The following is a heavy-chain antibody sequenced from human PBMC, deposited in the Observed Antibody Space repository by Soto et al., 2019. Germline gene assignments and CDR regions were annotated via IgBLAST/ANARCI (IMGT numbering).Heavy chain of an antibody. D-gene: IGHD5-12*01. CDR2: ISTYSDDT. CDR3: ARHHGPTTSENWFDP. Sequence: ASVKVSCKASGYTFFTYDISWVRQAPGQGLEWMGWISTYSDDTKYAQKFQGRVTMTTDTSTTTAYLELRSLRSDDTAVYYCARHHGPTTSENWFDPWGQGTLVTAPQ. J-gene: IGHJ5*02. CDR1: GYTFFTYD. V-gene: IGHV1-18*01.